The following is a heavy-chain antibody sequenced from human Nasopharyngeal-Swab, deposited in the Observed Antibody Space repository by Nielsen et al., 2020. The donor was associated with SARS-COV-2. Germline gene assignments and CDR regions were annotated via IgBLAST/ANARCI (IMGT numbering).Heavy chain of an antibody. CDR3: ARQGFGEGD. V-gene: IGHV4-39*02. D-gene: IGHD3-10*01. J-gene: IGHJ4*02. CDR1: GASISSGHYY. CDR2: VHNSGAT. Sequence: SETLSLTCTVSGASISSGHYYWGWIRQPPGKGLELIASVHNSGATYYNPSLKSRVTIDIDTSKNHFSLRLHSVTAADTAIYYCARQGFGEGDWGQGTLVTVSS.